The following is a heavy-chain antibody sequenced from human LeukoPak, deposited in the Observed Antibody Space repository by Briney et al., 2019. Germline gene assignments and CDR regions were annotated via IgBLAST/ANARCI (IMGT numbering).Heavy chain of an antibody. CDR2: ISSSGSTI. D-gene: IGHD2-15*01. CDR3: ARANNSSWHN. V-gene: IGHV3-11*04. CDR1: GFTFSDYY. Sequence: GGSLRLSCAASGFTFSDYYMSWIRQAPGKGLGWVSYISSSGSTIYYADSVKGRFTISRDNAKNSLYLHMASLSVEDMAIYYCARANNSSWHNWGQGALVPVSS. J-gene: IGHJ4*02.